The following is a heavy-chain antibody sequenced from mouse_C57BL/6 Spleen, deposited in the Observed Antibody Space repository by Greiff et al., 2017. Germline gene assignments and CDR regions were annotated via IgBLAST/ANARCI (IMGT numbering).Heavy chain of an antibody. J-gene: IGHJ2*01. V-gene: IGHV1-26*01. D-gene: IGHD1-1*01. CDR1: GYTFTDYY. CDR2: INPNNGGT. CDR3: AREEVITTVVATGYFDY. Sequence: VQLQQSGPELVKPGASVKISCKASGYTFTDYYMNWVKQSHGKSLEWIGDINPNNGGTSYNQKFKGKATLTVDKSSSTAYMELRSLTSEDSAVYYCAREEVITTVVATGYFDYWGQGTTLTVSS.